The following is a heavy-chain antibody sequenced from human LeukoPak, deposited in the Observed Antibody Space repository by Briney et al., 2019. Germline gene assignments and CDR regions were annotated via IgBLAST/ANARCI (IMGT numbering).Heavy chain of an antibody. CDR1: GFTFSSYW. J-gene: IGHJ6*03. CDR2: IKQDGSEK. V-gene: IGHV3-7*01. CDR3: AREYQLLLLGYYYYMDV. D-gene: IGHD2-2*01. Sequence: GGSLRLSCAASGFTFSSYWMSWVRQAPGKGLEWVANIKQDGSEKYYVDSVKGRFTISRDNAKNSLYLQMNSLRAEDTAVYYCAREYQLLLLGYYYYMDVWGKGTTVTVSS.